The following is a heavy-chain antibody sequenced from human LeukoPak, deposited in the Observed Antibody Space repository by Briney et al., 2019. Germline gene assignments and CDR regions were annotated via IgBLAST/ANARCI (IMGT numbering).Heavy chain of an antibody. CDR1: GFTFSSYA. Sequence: GGSLRLSCAASGFTFSSYAMNWVRQAPGKGLEWVSAISDSGDSTYYADSVKGRFTISRDNSKNTLFLQMNSLRAEDTAVYYCAKGPVTGYATPFMGCWGQGTLVTVSS. CDR3: AKGPVTGYATPFMGC. V-gene: IGHV3-23*01. D-gene: IGHD3-3*02. J-gene: IGHJ4*02. CDR2: ISDSGDST.